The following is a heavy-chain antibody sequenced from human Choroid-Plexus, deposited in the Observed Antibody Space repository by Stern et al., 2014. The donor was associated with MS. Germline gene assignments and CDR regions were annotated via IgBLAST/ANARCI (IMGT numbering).Heavy chain of an antibody. D-gene: IGHD3-3*01. CDR1: GYIFTGYY. V-gene: IGHV1-2*02. CDR3: ARDQRGITIFGVVTDYYYLGMDV. Sequence: QVQLLQPGAEVKKPGASVKVSCKTSGYIFTGYYIHWVRQAPGQGLEWMAWINPNTGGPKYAQKFQGRVTMSRDTSISTAYVELSSLTSDETAVYYCARDQRGITIFGVVTDYYYLGMDVWGQGTTVTVSS. CDR2: INPNTGGP. J-gene: IGHJ6*02.